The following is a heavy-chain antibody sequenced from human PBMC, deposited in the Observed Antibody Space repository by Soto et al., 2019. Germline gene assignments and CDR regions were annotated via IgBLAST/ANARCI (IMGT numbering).Heavy chain of an antibody. CDR2: ISSSSSTI. V-gene: IGHV3-48*01. Sequence: EVQLVESGGGLVQPGGSLRLSCAASGFTFSSYSMNWVRQAPGKGLEWVSYISSSSSTIYYADSVKGRFTISRDNAKNSLYLQMNSLRAEDTAVYYCASGSSFTFDYWGQGTLVTVSS. D-gene: IGHD1-26*01. J-gene: IGHJ4*02. CDR3: ASGSSFTFDY. CDR1: GFTFSSYS.